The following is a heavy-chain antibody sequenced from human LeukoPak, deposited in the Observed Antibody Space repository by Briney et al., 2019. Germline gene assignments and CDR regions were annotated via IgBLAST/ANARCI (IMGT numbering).Heavy chain of an antibody. Sequence: PSETLSLTCTVSGGSISSYYWSWIRQPPGKGLEWIGYIYYSGSTNYNPSLKSRVTISVDTSKNQFSLKLNSVTAADTAVYYCARVQGGDLYYWGQGTLVTVSS. V-gene: IGHV4-59*01. D-gene: IGHD2-21*02. CDR2: IYYSGST. CDR1: GGSISSYY. J-gene: IGHJ4*02. CDR3: ARVQGGDLYY.